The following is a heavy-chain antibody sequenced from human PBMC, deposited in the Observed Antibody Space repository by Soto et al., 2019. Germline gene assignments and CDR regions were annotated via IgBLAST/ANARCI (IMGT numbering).Heavy chain of an antibody. Sequence: GGSLRLSCAASGFTFSSYAMHWVRQAPGKGLEWVAVISYDGSNKYYADSVKGRFTISRGNSKNTLYLQMNGLRAEDTAVYYCAKGGMAARPNYYYYGMDVWGQGTTVTVSS. J-gene: IGHJ6*02. CDR2: ISYDGSNK. CDR1: GFTFSSYA. CDR3: AKGGMAARPNYYYYGMDV. V-gene: IGHV3-30-3*01. D-gene: IGHD6-6*01.